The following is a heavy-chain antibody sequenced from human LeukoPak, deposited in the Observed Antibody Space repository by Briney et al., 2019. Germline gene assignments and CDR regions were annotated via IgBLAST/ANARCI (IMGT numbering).Heavy chain of an antibody. CDR1: GGSISSYY. V-gene: IGHV4-59*01. D-gene: IGHD2/OR15-2a*01. J-gene: IGHJ5*02. Sequence: KPSETLSLTCTVSGGSISSYYWSWIRQPPGKGLEWIGYIYYSGSTNYNPSLKSRVTISVDTSKNQFSLKLSSVTAADTAVYYCARGILIVGNWFDPWGQGTLVTVSS. CDR2: IYYSGST. CDR3: ARGILIVGNWFDP.